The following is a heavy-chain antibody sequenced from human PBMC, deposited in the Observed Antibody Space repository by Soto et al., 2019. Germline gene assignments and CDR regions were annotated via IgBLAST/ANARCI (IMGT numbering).Heavy chain of an antibody. CDR2: ISGSGGST. D-gene: IGHD6-19*01. V-gene: IGHV3-23*01. Sequence: EVQLLESGGGLVQPGGSLRLSCAASGFTFSSYAMNWVRQAPGKGLEWVSVISGSGGSTYYEDSVKGRFTISRDNSKNTLYLQMNGLRAEDTAVYYCASRSSGWYFDYWGQGTLVTVSA. J-gene: IGHJ4*02. CDR1: GFTFSSYA. CDR3: ASRSSGWYFDY.